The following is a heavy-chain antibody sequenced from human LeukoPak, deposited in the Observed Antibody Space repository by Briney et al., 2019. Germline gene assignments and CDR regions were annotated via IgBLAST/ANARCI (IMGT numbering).Heavy chain of an antibody. CDR2: INPDGSQT. V-gene: IGHV3-74*01. CDR3: ARDPVRRDSY. CDR1: GFTFSTYW. D-gene: IGHD3-10*01. J-gene: IGHJ4*02. Sequence: GGSLRLSCAASGFTFSTYWMHWVRQAPGKGLVWVSHINPDGSQTYYADSVTGRFTISRDNAKNTLYLQMNSLRAEDTAVYYCARDPVRRDSYWGQGTLVTVSS.